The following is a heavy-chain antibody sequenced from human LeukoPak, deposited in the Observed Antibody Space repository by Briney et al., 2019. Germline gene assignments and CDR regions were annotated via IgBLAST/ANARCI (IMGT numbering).Heavy chain of an antibody. Sequence: GGSLRLSCAASGFTLSSYAMHWVRQAPGKGLEYVSAISSNGGSTYYANSVKGRFIISRDNSKNTLYLQMNSLRAEDTAVYYCAKGWDSYFPLYFDYWGQGTLVTVSS. J-gene: IGHJ4*02. CDR3: AKGWDSYFPLYFDY. V-gene: IGHV3-64*01. D-gene: IGHD2/OR15-2a*01. CDR2: ISSNGGST. CDR1: GFTLSSYA.